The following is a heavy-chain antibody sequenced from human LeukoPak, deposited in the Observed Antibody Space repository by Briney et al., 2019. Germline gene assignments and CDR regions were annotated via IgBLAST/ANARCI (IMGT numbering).Heavy chain of an antibody. CDR3: ARDRYYYDSSGYYGGYYYYYYMDV. Sequence: SETLSLTCAVYGGSFSGYYWSWIRQPPGKGLEWIGEINHSGSTNYNPSLKSRVTISVDTSKNQFSLKLSSVTAADTAVYYFARDRYYYDSSGYYGGYYYYYYMDVWGKGTTVTVSS. CDR2: INHSGST. J-gene: IGHJ6*03. V-gene: IGHV4-34*01. CDR1: GGSFSGYY. D-gene: IGHD3-22*01.